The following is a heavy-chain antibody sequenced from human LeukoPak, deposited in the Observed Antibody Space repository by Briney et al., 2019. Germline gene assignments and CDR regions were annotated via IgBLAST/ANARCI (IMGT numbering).Heavy chain of an antibody. CDR1: GFTFDDDA. D-gene: IGHD3-10*01. V-gene: IGHV3-9*01. Sequence: GGSLRLSCAASGFTFDDDAMHWVRQAPGSGLEWVSGVSRNGTSIVYADSGKGRFTISRDNAKNSLYLQMNSLRAEDTALYYCAKDRRALGYGSGSYLDYWGQGTLVTVSS. CDR3: AKDRRALGYGSGSYLDY. CDR2: VSRNGTSI. J-gene: IGHJ4*02.